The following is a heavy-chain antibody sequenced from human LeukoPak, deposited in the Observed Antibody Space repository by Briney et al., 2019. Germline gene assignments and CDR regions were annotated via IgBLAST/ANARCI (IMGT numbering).Heavy chain of an antibody. CDR3: AGDGIAAAGPTELYYLDY. J-gene: IGHJ4*02. Sequence: GASVKVSCKASGYTFTSYYMHWVRQAPGQGLEWMGIINPSGGSTSYAQKFQGRVTMTRDTSTSTVYMELSSLRSEDTAVYYCAGDGIAAAGPTELYYLDYWGQGTLVTVSS. CDR2: INPSGGST. D-gene: IGHD6-13*01. CDR1: GYTFTSYY. V-gene: IGHV1-46*01.